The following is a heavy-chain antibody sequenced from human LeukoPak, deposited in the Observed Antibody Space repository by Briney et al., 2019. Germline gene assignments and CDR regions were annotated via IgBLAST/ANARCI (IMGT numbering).Heavy chain of an antibody. CDR1: GFTFRSYE. CDR2: ISSSGDTK. J-gene: IGHJ4*02. Sequence: PGGSLTLSCAASGFTFRSYEMNWVRQAPGKGLEWISYISSSGDTKYYADSVKGRCTISRDNAKNSLYLQMNSLRGEDAAVYYCATEMAAMVYWGQGTLVTVSS. V-gene: IGHV3-48*03. D-gene: IGHD5-24*01. CDR3: ATEMAAMVY.